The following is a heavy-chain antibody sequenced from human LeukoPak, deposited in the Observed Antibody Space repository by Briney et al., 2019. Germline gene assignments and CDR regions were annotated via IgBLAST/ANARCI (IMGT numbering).Heavy chain of an antibody. CDR3: AGYGGNSF. V-gene: IGHV3-66*01. CDR1: GFTFSSYS. D-gene: IGHD4-23*01. CDR2: ISNSGTT. J-gene: IGHJ4*02. Sequence: GRSLRLSCAASGFTFSSYSMNWVRQAPGKGLEWVSVISNSGTTYYAESVKGRVTISRDNSRNTVYLQMNSLRAEDTAVYYCAGYGGNSFWGQGTLVTVSS.